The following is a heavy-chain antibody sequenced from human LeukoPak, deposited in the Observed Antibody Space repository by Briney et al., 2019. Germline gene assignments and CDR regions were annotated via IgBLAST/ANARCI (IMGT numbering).Heavy chain of an antibody. CDR1: SGSISNNTIY. CDR3: ARRSDSGSDDGEDYFDH. V-gene: IGHV4-39*01. Sequence: ETLSLTCTVSSGSISNNTIYWGWIRQPPGKGLVWIGSIYYSGSTYYNPSLKSRVTIAVDTSKNQFSLKMSSVTAADTAVYYCARRSDSGSDDGEDYFDHRGQGTLVTVSS. D-gene: IGHD1-26*01. CDR2: IYYSGST. J-gene: IGHJ4*02.